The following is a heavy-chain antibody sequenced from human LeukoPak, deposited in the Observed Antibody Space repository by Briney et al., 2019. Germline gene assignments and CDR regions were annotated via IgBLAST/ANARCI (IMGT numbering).Heavy chain of an antibody. J-gene: IGHJ3*02. V-gene: IGHV4-39*07. CDR3: ASSVVTAIYDAFDI. CDR2: INHSGST. CDR1: GGSVSSGSYY. Sequence: SETLSLTCTVSGGSVSSGSYYWSWIRQPPGKGLEWIGEINHSGSTNYNPSLKSRVTISVDTSKNQFSLKLSSVTAADTAVYYCASSVVTAIYDAFDIWGQGTMVTVSS. D-gene: IGHD2-21*02.